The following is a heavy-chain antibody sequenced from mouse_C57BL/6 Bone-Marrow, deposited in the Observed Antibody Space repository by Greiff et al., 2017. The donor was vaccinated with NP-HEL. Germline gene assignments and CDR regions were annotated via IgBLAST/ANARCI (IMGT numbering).Heavy chain of an antibody. CDR3: ARRPLRVYYFDY. CDR2: ISGGGGNT. J-gene: IGHJ2*01. D-gene: IGHD3-2*02. V-gene: IGHV5-9*01. CDR1: GFTFSSYT. Sequence: EVQVVESGGGLVKPGGSLKLSCAASGFTFSSYTMSWVRQTPEKRLEWVATISGGGGNTYYPDSVKGRFTISRDNAKNTLYLQMSSLRSEDTALYYCARRPLRVYYFDYWGKGTTLTVSS.